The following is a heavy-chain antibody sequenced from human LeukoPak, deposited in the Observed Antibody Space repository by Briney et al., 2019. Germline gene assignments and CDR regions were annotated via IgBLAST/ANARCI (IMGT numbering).Heavy chain of an antibody. Sequence: ASVKVSCKASGYTFINYDIRWVRQAPGQGLEWMGWISAYNGNTNYAQKLQGRVTMTTDTSTSTAYMELRSLGSDDTAVYYCARADMVRDPYYFDYWGQGTLVTVSS. J-gene: IGHJ4*02. D-gene: IGHD3-10*01. CDR2: ISAYNGNT. CDR1: GYTFINYD. CDR3: ARADMVRDPYYFDY. V-gene: IGHV1-18*01.